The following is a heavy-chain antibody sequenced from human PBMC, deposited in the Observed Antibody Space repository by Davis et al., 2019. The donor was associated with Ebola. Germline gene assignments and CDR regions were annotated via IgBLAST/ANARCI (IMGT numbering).Heavy chain of an antibody. CDR3: ARVRYDSSGYPEPIDAFDI. V-gene: IGHV3-21*01. Sequence: GESLKISCAASGFTFSSYSMNWVRQAPGKGLEWVSSISSSSSYIYYADSVKGRFTISRDNAKNSLYLQMNSLRAEDTAVYYCARVRYDSSGYPEPIDAFDIWGQGTMVTVSS. CDR2: ISSSSSYI. J-gene: IGHJ3*02. D-gene: IGHD3-22*01. CDR1: GFTFSSYS.